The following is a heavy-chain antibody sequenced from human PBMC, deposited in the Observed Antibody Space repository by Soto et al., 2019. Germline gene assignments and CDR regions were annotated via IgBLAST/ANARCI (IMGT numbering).Heavy chain of an antibody. Sequence: EAQLLESGGGLVQPGGSLRLSCAASGFTFSSCAMSWVRQAPGEGLEWVSGISGSGGSTYYADSVKGRFTISRDNSKNTLYLQMNSLRAEDTAVYYCAKSGANDYSNPYGMDVWGQGTTVTVSS. J-gene: IGHJ6*02. CDR2: ISGSGGST. V-gene: IGHV3-23*01. CDR3: AKSGANDYSNPYGMDV. D-gene: IGHD4-4*01. CDR1: GFTFSSCA.